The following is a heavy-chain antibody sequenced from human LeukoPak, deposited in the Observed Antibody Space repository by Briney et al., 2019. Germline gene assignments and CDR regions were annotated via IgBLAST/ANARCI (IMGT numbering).Heavy chain of an antibody. CDR1: GFTVDDYA. CDR2: ISWNSGSI. Sequence: GKSLRLSCAASGFTVDDYAMHWIRQAPGTGLEWVSGISWNSGSIGYADSVKGRFTISRDNAKNSLYLQMNSLRAEDTALYYCAKDIGVGYYDSSGLEGYFDYWGQGTLVTVSS. CDR3: AKDIGVGYYDSSGLEGYFDY. V-gene: IGHV3-9*01. D-gene: IGHD3-22*01. J-gene: IGHJ4*02.